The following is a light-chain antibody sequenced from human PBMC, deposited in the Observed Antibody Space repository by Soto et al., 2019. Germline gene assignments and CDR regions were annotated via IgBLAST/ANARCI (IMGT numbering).Light chain of an antibody. V-gene: IGLV1-44*01. CDR3: AAWDDSLNGYV. CDR2: TNN. CDR1: SSNIGGNT. Sequence: QLVLTQPPAASGAPGQGVAFSCSGSSSNIGGNTVNWYQQLPGTAPKLLIYTNNQRPSGVPDRFSGSKSGTSASLAISGLQSDDEAAYYCAAWDDSLNGYVFGTGTKLTVL. J-gene: IGLJ1*01.